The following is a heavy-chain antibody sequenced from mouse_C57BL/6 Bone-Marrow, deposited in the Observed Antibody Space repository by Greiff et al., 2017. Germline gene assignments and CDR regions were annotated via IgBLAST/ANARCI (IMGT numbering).Heavy chain of an antibody. Sequence: LVESGPELVKPGASVKLSCKASGYTFTSYDINWVKQRPGQGLEWIGWIYPRDGSTKYNEKFKGKATLTVDTSSSTAYVELHSLTSEDSAVYFCARTFYYYGSSYIWYFDVWGTGTTVTVSS. J-gene: IGHJ1*03. CDR2: IYPRDGST. CDR3: ARTFYYYGSSYIWYFDV. CDR1: GYTFTSYD. D-gene: IGHD1-1*01. V-gene: IGHV1-85*01.